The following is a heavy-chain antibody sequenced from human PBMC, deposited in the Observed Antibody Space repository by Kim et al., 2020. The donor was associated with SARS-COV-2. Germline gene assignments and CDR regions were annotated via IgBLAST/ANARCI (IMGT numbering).Heavy chain of an antibody. V-gene: IGHV4-31*02. D-gene: IGHD6-25*01. CDR3: ARSQRPTYYFDY. Sequence: YYNPSLKSRFTISVETSKNQFSLKLSSVAAADTAVYYCARSQRPTYYFDYWGQGTLVTVSS. J-gene: IGHJ4*02.